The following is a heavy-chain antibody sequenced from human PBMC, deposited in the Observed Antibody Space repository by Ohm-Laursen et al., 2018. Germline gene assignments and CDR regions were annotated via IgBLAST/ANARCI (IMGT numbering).Heavy chain of an antibody. J-gene: IGHJ5*01. CDR2: ISYDGSDK. Sequence: SLRLSCSASGFTFSSYGIHWVRQAPGKGLEWVALISYDGSDKYYADSVKGRFTISRDNSKNTLYLQMNSLRAEDTAVFYCAKGTAYQLLSHNWVDSWGQGTLVTVSS. CDR3: AKGTAYQLLSHNWVDS. D-gene: IGHD2-2*01. CDR1: GFTFSSYG. V-gene: IGHV3-30*18.